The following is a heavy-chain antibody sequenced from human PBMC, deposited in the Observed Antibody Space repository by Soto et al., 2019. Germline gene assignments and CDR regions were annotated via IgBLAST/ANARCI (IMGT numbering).Heavy chain of an antibody. CDR1: GFTFGSYG. Sequence: GGSLRLSCAASGFTFGSYGMHWVRQAPRKGLEWVAVISYDGSNKYYAGSVKGRFTISRDNSNNTMYLQMNSLRVEDTAVYYCAKDRMDYVFWIGFTDTDPWGQGTLVTVFS. V-gene: IGHV3-30*18. D-gene: IGHD3-3*01. CDR3: AKDRMDYVFWIGFTDTDP. CDR2: ISYDGSNK. J-gene: IGHJ5*02.